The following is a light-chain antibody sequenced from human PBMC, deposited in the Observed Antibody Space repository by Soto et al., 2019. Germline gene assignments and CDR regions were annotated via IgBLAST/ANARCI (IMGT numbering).Light chain of an antibody. V-gene: IGKV1-39*01. CDR1: QSITSH. J-gene: IGKJ4*01. Sequence: DIQMTQSPSTLSASVGDTVTITCRASQSITSHLNWYQQKPGEAPKLVILAASSLRSGVPARFSGSGSGTDFTLTITSLQPEDFATYSCQHSHSTPLTFGGGTKVDI. CDR3: QHSHSTPLT. CDR2: AAS.